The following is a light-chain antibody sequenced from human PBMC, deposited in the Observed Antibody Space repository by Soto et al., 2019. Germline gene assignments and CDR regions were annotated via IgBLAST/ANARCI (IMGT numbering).Light chain of an antibody. V-gene: IGLV2-11*01. CDR3: CSNAGSYTWV. CDR2: DVS. CDR1: SSDVGGYNF. J-gene: IGLJ3*02. Sequence: QLVLTQPRSVSGSPGQSVTISCSGSSSDVGGYNFVSWYQQHPGKAPKLMIYDVSKRPSGVPGRFSGSKSDNTASLTISGLQAEDEADYYCCSNAGSYTWVFGGGTQLTVL.